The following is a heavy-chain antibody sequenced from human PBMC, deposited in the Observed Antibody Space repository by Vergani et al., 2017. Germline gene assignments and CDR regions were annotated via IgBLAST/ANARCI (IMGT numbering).Heavy chain of an antibody. J-gene: IGHJ6*02. Sequence: EVQLVESGGGLVQPGGSLRLSCAASGFTFSRHSMNWVRQAPGKGLEWVSYISSSSSTIYYADSVKGRFTISRDNAKNSLYLQMNSLRAEDTAVYYCARTGEWMRSNNGPPDYVFALDVWGQGTTVIVSS. CDR2: ISSSSSTI. D-gene: IGHD3-10*01. CDR1: GFTFSRHS. CDR3: ARTGEWMRSNNGPPDYVFALDV. V-gene: IGHV3-48*01.